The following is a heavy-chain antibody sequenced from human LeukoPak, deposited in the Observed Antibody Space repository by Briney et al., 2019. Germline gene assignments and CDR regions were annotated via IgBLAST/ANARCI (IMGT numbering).Heavy chain of an antibody. V-gene: IGHV3-30*02. CDR2: MAHHGSNK. Sequence: PGGSLRLSCAASGFTFSRNAIHWVRQGPGKGLEWVSYMAHHGSNKYYADSVKGRFTISRDNSKRTLYLQMNSLRADDTAVYYWAKEGSWSCTDWGQGTLVTVSS. J-gene: IGHJ4*02. D-gene: IGHD2-8*02. CDR1: GFTFSRNA. CDR3: AKEGSWSCTD.